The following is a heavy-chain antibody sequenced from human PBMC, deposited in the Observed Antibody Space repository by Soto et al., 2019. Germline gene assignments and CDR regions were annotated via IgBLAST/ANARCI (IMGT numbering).Heavy chain of an antibody. D-gene: IGHD4-17*01. Sequence: PGGSLRLSCAASGFPFSGSAMHWVRQASGKGLEWVGRIRSKANSYATAYAASVKGRLTISRDDSKNTAYLQMNSLKTEDTAVYYCARSLYGDYFDYWGQGTLVTVSS. CDR1: GFPFSGSA. J-gene: IGHJ4*02. CDR2: IRSKANSYAT. CDR3: ARSLYGDYFDY. V-gene: IGHV3-73*01.